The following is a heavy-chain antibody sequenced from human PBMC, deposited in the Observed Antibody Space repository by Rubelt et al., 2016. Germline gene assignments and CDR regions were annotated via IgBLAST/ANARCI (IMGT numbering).Heavy chain of an antibody. J-gene: IGHJ4*02. CDR1: GFSLSTPGMG. CDR2: IYWDDDK. Sequence: QITLKESGPTLMKPTQTLTLTCTFSGFSLSTPGMGVGWIRQPPGKALEWLALIYWDDDKRYSPSLKSRLAITKDTSKNQLFLTWTNLDPVDTATYYCVRLLSTTFSSGYYEIFDSWGQGSLVTVSS. V-gene: IGHV2-5*02. CDR3: VRLLSTTFSSGYYEIFDS. D-gene: IGHD6-25*01.